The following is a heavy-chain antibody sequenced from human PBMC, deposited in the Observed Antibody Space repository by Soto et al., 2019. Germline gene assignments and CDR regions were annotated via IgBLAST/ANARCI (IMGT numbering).Heavy chain of an antibody. Sequence: PGGSLRLSCAASGFTFSNAWMNWVRQAPGKGLEWVGRIKSKTDGGTTDYAAPVKGRFTISRDDSKNTLYLQMNSLKTEDTAVYYCTTFYYDILTGYHLDYWGQGTLVTVSS. CDR1: GFTFSNAW. D-gene: IGHD3-9*01. V-gene: IGHV3-15*01. CDR3: TTFYYDILTGYHLDY. J-gene: IGHJ4*02. CDR2: IKSKTDGGTT.